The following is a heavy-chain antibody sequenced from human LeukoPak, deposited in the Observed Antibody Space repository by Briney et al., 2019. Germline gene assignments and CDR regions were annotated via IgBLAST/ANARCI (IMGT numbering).Heavy chain of an antibody. CDR2: ISGSGGST. Sequence: GGSLRLSCAASGFTFSSYALTWVRQAPGKGLEWVSTISGSGGSTYYADSVKGRFTISRDNSKNTLYLQMNSLRAEDTAVYYCAKVPWGTRVDAFDIWGQGTMVTVSS. CDR3: AKVPWGTRVDAFDI. J-gene: IGHJ3*02. D-gene: IGHD2-2*01. CDR1: GFTFSSYA. V-gene: IGHV3-23*01.